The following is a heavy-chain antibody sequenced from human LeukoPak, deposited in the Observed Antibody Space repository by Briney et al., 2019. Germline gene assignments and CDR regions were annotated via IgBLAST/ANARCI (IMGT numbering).Heavy chain of an antibody. CDR1: GFTFHNFA. CDR3: ARPSPPGDGYNPCDY. Sequence: GGSLRLSCAASGFTFHNFAMHWVRQAPGKGLEWVAVISNDERNKYYADSVRGRFTISRDNSKNTVYLQMNSLRNEDTAVYYCARPSPPGDGYNPCDYWGPGALVTVSS. D-gene: IGHD5-24*01. V-gene: IGHV3-30*04. CDR2: ISNDERNK. J-gene: IGHJ4*02.